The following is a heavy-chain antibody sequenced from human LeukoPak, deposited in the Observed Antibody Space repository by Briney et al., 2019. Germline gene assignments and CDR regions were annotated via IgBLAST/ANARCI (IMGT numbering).Heavy chain of an antibody. CDR2: ISGDGVSS. Sequence: GGSLRISCAASGFMFYDSAMHWVRQVPGRGLEWVSLISGDGVSSFYADSVRGRFTISRDNNNNSLSLQMHSLTAEDTAFYYCAREQFSHTSNYFDNWGQGILVTVSS. CDR3: AREQFSHTSNYFDN. D-gene: IGHD5-24*01. CDR1: GFMFYDSA. V-gene: IGHV3-43*02. J-gene: IGHJ4*02.